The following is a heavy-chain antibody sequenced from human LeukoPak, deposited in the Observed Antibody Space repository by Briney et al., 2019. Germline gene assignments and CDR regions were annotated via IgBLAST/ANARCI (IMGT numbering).Heavy chain of an antibody. J-gene: IGHJ4*02. Sequence: GGSLRLSCAASGFTVSSNYMSWVRQAPGKGLEWVSVIYSGGSTYYADSVKGRFTISRDNSKNTLYLQMNSLRAEDTAVYYCASPAYYGGTPYDFYYWGQGTLLTVSS. V-gene: IGHV3-66*02. CDR2: IYSGGST. CDR3: ASPAYYGGTPYDFYY. CDR1: GFTVSSNY. D-gene: IGHD4-23*01.